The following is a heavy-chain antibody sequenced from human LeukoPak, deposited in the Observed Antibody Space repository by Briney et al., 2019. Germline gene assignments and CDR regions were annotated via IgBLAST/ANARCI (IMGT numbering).Heavy chain of an antibody. CDR3: ATHDEGSFFES. CDR2: ISYFGSA. J-gene: IGHJ4*02. V-gene: IGHV4-39*01. D-gene: IGHD3-3*02. CDR1: GGSVGTTRYY. Sequence: SETLSLTCTVSGGSVGTTRYYWAWIRQSPGKGLEWIGSISYFGSAYYRPSLQSRATISMDSSKTQISLTLSSVTATDTALYYCATHDEGSFFESWGQGALVTVS.